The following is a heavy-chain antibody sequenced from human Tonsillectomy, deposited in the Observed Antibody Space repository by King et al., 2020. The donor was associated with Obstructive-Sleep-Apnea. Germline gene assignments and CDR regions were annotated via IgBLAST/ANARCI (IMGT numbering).Heavy chain of an antibody. CDR1: GYSFTSYW. D-gene: IGHD3-3*01. CDR2: IYPGDSDT. J-gene: IGHJ4*02. Sequence: GQLVESGAEVKKPGESLKISCKASGYSFTSYWIGWVRQMPGKGLEWMGIIYPGDSDTRYSPSFEGQVTTSADKSISTAYLQWSSLKASDTAMYYCARHGGDSDLWGGSPRFDYWGQGTLVTVSS. V-gene: IGHV5-51*01. CDR3: ARHGGDSDLWGGSPRFDY.